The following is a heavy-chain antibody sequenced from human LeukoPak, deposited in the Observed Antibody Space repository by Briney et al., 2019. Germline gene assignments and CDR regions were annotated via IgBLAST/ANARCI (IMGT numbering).Heavy chain of an antibody. CDR2: ISSSSSSYI. Sequence: AGGSLRLSCAASGFTFSSFSMNWVRQAPGKGLEWVSSISSSSSSYIYYADSVKGRFTISRDDAKNSLYLQMNSLRAEDTAVYYCARGLQLHDAFDIWGQGTMVTVSS. CDR3: ARGLQLHDAFDI. D-gene: IGHD5-18*01. V-gene: IGHV3-21*01. CDR1: GFTFSSFS. J-gene: IGHJ3*02.